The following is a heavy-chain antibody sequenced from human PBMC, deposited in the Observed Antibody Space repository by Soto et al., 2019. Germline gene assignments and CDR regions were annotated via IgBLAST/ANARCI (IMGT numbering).Heavy chain of an antibody. Sequence: SETLSLTCTVSGGPISSSNHFWGWIRQPPGKGLEWIGAIYYTGNTYYNSSLKSRVTMSVDTSRNQFSLKLSSVTAADTAVYYCARQGSGGQRTWFTPGAREIPLPFSS. CDR3: ARQGSGGQRTWFTP. CDR1: GGPISSSNHF. CDR2: IYYTGNT. V-gene: IGHV4-39*01. D-gene: IGHD3-10*01. J-gene: IGHJ5*02.